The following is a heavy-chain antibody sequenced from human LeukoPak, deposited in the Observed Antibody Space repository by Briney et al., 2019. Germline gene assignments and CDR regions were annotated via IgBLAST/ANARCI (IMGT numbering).Heavy chain of an antibody. J-gene: IGHJ4*02. CDR1: GFTFTNYG. CDR2: IWYDGSKT. CDR3: ARDDCSTTPCYAY. D-gene: IGHD2-2*01. Sequence: GGSLGLSCTTSGFTFTNYGINWVRQAPGKGLEWVAAIWYDGSKTSYTDSVKGRFTVSRDISKNTVYLQMNGLKAEDTAVYYCARDDCSTTPCYAYWGQGTLVTVSS. V-gene: IGHV3-33*01.